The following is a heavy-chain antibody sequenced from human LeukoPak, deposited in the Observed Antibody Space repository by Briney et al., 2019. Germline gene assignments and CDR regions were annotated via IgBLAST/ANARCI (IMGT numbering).Heavy chain of an antibody. CDR1: RGSIRSSGHC. CDR3: ARSATVTTGYFDY. Sequence: SGTVSLTGSVCRGSIRSSGHCWGCIRQSPEKGLDWIGSIYSNGNTYYNPSVKRRVTISVDTSKNQFSLKLTSVTAAETAVYYCARSATVTTGYFDYWGQGALVTVSS. V-gene: IGHV4-39*07. CDR2: IYSNGNT. J-gene: IGHJ4*02. D-gene: IGHD4-17*01.